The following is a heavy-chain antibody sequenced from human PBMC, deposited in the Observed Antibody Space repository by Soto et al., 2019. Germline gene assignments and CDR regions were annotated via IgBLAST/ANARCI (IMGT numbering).Heavy chain of an antibody. J-gene: IGHJ4*02. CDR1: GGTFSSYT. Sequence: QVQLVQSGAEVKKPGSSVKVSCKASGGTFSSYTISWVRQAPGQGLEWMGRIIPILGIANYAQKFQGRVTITAEKPTSTAYMELSSLRSEDTAVYYCAREGHCSGGSCYGYWRQGTLVTVSS. V-gene: IGHV1-69*08. CDR3: AREGHCSGGSCYGY. CDR2: IIPILGIA. D-gene: IGHD2-15*01.